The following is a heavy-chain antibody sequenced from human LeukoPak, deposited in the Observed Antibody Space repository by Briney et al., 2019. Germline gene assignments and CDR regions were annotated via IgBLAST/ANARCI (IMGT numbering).Heavy chain of an antibody. V-gene: IGHV1-69*13. CDR3: ARDQSVGYCSSTSCYVPGDY. D-gene: IGHD2-2*01. J-gene: IGHJ4*02. Sequence: ASVKVSCKASGYTFSSYAINWVRQAPGQGLEWMGGIIPIFGTANYAQKFQGRVTITADESTSTAYMELSSLRSEDTAVYYCARDQSVGYCSSTSCYVPGDYWGQGTLVTVSS. CDR1: GYTFSSYA. CDR2: IIPIFGTA.